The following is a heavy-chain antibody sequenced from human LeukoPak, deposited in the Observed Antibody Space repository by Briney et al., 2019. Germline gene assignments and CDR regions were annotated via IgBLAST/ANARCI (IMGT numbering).Heavy chain of an antibody. J-gene: IGHJ4*02. CDR1: GFTFSSYA. Sequence: GGSLRLPCAASGFTFSSYAMSWVRQAPGKGLEWVSAISGSGGSTYYADSVKGRFTISRDNSKNTLYLQMNSLRAEDTAVYYCAKKYSSSWYGTYYFDYWGQGTLVTVSS. D-gene: IGHD6-13*01. CDR2: ISGSGGST. CDR3: AKKYSSSWYGTYYFDY. V-gene: IGHV3-23*01.